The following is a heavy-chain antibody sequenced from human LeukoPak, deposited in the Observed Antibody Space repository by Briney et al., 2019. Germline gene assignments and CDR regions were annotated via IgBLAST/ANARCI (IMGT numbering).Heavy chain of an antibody. CDR2: IYPGDSDT. D-gene: IGHD5-18*01. CDR1: GYSLTSYW. Sequence: GESLKISCKGSGYSLTSYWIGWVRQMPGKGLEWMGIIYPGDSDTRYSPSFQGQVTISADKSISTAYLQWSSLKASDTAMYYCATYSYGTIYHFDYWGQGTLVTVSS. V-gene: IGHV5-51*01. CDR3: ATYSYGTIYHFDY. J-gene: IGHJ4*02.